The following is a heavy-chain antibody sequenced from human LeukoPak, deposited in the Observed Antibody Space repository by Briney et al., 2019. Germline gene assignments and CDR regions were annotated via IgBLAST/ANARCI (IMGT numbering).Heavy chain of an antibody. CDR3: AKDSNYYGSGTSYFFHY. J-gene: IGHJ4*02. D-gene: IGHD3-10*01. CDR1: GFTFSSYG. Sequence: GGSLRLSCAASGFTFSSYGMHWVGQAPGKGLEWVSVIPYDGSNKYYADSVKGRFTISRDNSKNTLYSQMNSLRAEDTAVYYCAKDSNYYGSGTSYFFHYWGRGTLVTVSS. V-gene: IGHV3-30*18. CDR2: IPYDGSNK.